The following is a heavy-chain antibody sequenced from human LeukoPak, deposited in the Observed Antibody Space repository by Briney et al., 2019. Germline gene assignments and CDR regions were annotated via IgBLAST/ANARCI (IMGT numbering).Heavy chain of an antibody. J-gene: IGHJ6*02. V-gene: IGHV4-34*01. CDR1: GGSFSGYY. Sequence: SETLSLTCAVYGGSFSGYYWSWIRQPPGKGLEWIGGINHSGSTNYNPSLKSRVTISVDTSKNQFSLKLSSVTAADTAVYYCARESLDYYDSSALGVYYYYYGMDVWGQGTTVTVSS. CDR3: ARESLDYYDSSALGVYYYYYGMDV. CDR2: INHSGST. D-gene: IGHD3-22*01.